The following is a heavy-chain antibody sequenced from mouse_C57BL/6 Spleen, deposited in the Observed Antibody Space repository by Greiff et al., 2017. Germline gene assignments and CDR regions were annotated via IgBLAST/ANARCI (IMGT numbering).Heavy chain of an antibody. Sequence: VQLKESGPELVKPGASVKIPCKASGYTFTDYNMDWVKQSHGKSLEWIGDINPNNGGTIYNQKFKGKATLTVDKSSSTAYMELRSLTSEDTAVYYCARGTAQATGWYAMDYWGQGTSVTVSS. CDR3: ARGTAQATGWYAMDY. D-gene: IGHD3-2*02. CDR2: INPNNGGT. V-gene: IGHV1-18*01. J-gene: IGHJ4*01. CDR1: GYTFTDYN.